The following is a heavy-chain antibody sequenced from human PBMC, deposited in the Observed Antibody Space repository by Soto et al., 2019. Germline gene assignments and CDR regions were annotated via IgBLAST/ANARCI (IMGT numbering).Heavy chain of an antibody. V-gene: IGHV1-18*01. CDR2: ISAYNGDT. CDR1: GYTFTNHG. CDR3: AKTSGLGTSSDS. Sequence: QVHLVQSGAEVKMPGASVKVSCKASGYTFTNHGISWVRQAPGQGLEWMGWISAYNGDTNYAQKLQGRVTMTTDTSTSTAYKELRILRFDDTAVYYCAKTSGLGTSSDSWGQGTLVTVSS. D-gene: IGHD7-27*01. J-gene: IGHJ4*02.